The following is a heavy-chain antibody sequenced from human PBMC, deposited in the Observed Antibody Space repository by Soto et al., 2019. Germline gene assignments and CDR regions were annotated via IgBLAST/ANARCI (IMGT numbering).Heavy chain of an antibody. CDR2: IYDSGRT. J-gene: IGHJ4*02. Sequence: QVRLQGSGPGLVRPSETLSLTCAVSGVSTSGFYWSWIRQPPGKGLEYVGYIYDSGRTYYNPSLKSRVTVSLDSSKNQFSLKLTSVTAADTAIYYCARGHLWLEDWGQGTLVTVSS. D-gene: IGHD3-3*01. CDR1: GVSTSGFY. CDR3: ARGHLWLED. V-gene: IGHV4-59*01.